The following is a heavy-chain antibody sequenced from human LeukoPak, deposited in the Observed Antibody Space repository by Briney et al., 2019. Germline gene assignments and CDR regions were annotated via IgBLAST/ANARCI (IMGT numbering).Heavy chain of an antibody. CDR2: ISGRGVST. Sequence: GGSLRLSCTASGFTFSNYATSWVRQAPGKGLEWVSAISGRGVSTSYADSVRGRFTISRDNSKNTLYLQMNSLRAEDTAVYYCAKAASGNWNDVSDYWGQGTLVTVSS. CDR1: GFTFSNYA. D-gene: IGHD1-20*01. V-gene: IGHV3-23*01. CDR3: AKAASGNWNDVSDY. J-gene: IGHJ4*02.